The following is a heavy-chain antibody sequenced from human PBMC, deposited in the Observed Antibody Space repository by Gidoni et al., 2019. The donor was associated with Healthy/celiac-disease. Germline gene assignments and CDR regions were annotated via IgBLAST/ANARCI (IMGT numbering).Heavy chain of an antibody. V-gene: IGHV4-39*01. Sequence: QLQLQESGPGLVKPSETLSLTCTVSGGSISSSSYYWGWIRQPPGKGLEWIGSIYYSGSTYYNPSLKSRVTISVDTSKNQFSLKLSSVTAADTAVYYCARHRDSYGNPIPDYWGQGTLVTVSS. CDR2: IYYSGST. CDR1: GGSISSSSYY. CDR3: ARHRDSYGNPIPDY. D-gene: IGHD5-18*01. J-gene: IGHJ4*02.